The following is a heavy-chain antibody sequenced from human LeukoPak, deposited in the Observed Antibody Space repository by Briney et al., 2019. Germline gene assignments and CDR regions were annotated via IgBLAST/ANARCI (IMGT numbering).Heavy chain of an antibody. CDR2: INPSGGST. CDR3: ARDLVGAQSRDY. D-gene: IGHD1-26*01. Sequence: GASVKVSCKASGYTSTSYYMHWVRQAPGQGLEWMGIINPSGGSTSYAQKFQGRVTMTRDTSTSTVYMELSSLRSEDTAVYYYARDLVGAQSRDYWGQGTLVTVSS. CDR1: GYTSTSYY. V-gene: IGHV1-46*03. J-gene: IGHJ4*02.